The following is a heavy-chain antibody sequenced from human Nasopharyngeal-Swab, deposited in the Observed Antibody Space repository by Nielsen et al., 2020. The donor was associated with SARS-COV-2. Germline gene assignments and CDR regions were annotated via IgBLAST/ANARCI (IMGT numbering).Heavy chain of an antibody. D-gene: IGHD3-9*01. J-gene: IGHJ4*02. CDR3: ARALTDTRFGPVH. V-gene: IGHV1-46*01. Sequence: ASAKVSCRAYGYTFTSYYMHWVRQAPGQRLEWMGVINPSGGSTSYAQNFQGRVTMTRDTSTSTVYMELSSLRSDDTAVYYCARALTDTRFGPVHWGQGTLVTVSS. CDR1: GYTFTSYY. CDR2: INPSGGST.